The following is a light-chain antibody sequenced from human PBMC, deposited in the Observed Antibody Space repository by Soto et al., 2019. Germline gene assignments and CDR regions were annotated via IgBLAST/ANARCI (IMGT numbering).Light chain of an antibody. CDR1: QGIRGA. CDR2: DVS. V-gene: IGKV1-13*02. CDR3: QQFNTYPIT. J-gene: IGKJ5*01. Sequence: AIQLTQSPSSLSASVGDRVTITCRASQGIRGALAWYQQKPGKPPKLLIFDVSSLQSGVPSRFSGSGSGTDFTLTISSRQPEDFAPYYCQQFNTYPITFGQGTRLEIK.